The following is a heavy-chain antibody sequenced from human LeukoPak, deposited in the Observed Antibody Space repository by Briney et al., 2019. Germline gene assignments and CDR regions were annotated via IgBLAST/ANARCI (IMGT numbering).Heavy chain of an antibody. CDR2: ISSSGSTI. V-gene: IGHV3-48*03. CDR1: GFTFSSYE. Sequence: GGSLRLSCAASGFTFSSYEMNWVRQAPRKGLEWVSYISSSGSTIYYADSVKGRFTISRDNAKNSLYLQMNSLRAEDTAVYYCARDIGSSSWGVYDPWGQGTLVTVSS. J-gene: IGHJ5*02. D-gene: IGHD6-13*01. CDR3: ARDIGSSSWGVYDP.